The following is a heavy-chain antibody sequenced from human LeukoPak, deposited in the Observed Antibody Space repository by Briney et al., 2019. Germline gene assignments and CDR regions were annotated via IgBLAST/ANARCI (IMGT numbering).Heavy chain of an antibody. Sequence: PSETLSLTCAVYGGSFSGYYWSWIRQPPGKGLEWIGEINHSGSTNYNPSLKSRVTISVDTSKNQFSLKLSSVTAADTAVYYCAREYSASEHWGQGTLVTVSS. CDR2: INHSGST. J-gene: IGHJ4*02. V-gene: IGHV4-34*01. D-gene: IGHD4-11*01. CDR1: GGSFSGYY. CDR3: AREYSASEH.